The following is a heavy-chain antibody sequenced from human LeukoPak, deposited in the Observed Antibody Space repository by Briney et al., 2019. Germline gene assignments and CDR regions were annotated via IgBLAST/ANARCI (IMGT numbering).Heavy chain of an antibody. CDR2: INTNTGNP. Sequence: ASVKVSCKASGGTFSSYGINWVRQAPGQGLEWMGWINTNTGNPTYAQGFTGRSVFSLDTSVSTAYLQISSLKAEDTAVYYCARGANGWGNWFDPWGQGTLVTVSS. CDR1: GGTFSSYG. D-gene: IGHD6-19*01. V-gene: IGHV7-4-1*02. J-gene: IGHJ5*02. CDR3: ARGANGWGNWFDP.